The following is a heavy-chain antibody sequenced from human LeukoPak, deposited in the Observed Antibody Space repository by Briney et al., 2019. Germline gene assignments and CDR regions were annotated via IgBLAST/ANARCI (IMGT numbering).Heavy chain of an antibody. CDR3: AKAGSTGWFGGLDFDY. CDR1: GFTFSNYG. V-gene: IGHV3-30*18. D-gene: IGHD6-19*01. J-gene: IGHJ4*02. CDR2: ISYDGSNK. Sequence: GGSLRLSCAASGFTFSNYGMHWVRQAPGEGLEWVAVISYDGSNKYYADSVKGRFTISRDNSKVYLQMNSLRAEDTAVYYCAKAGSTGWFGGLDFDYWGQGTLVTVSS.